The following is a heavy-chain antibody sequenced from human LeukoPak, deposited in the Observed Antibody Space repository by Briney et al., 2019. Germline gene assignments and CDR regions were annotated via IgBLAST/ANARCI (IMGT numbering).Heavy chain of an antibody. D-gene: IGHD3-22*01. Sequence: GESLKISCKGSGYSFTSYWIGWVRQMPGKGLECMGIIYPGDSDTRYSPSFQGQVTISADKSISTAYLQWSSLKASDTAMYYCARHFFTMIVSDAFDIWGQGTMVTVSS. CDR3: ARHFFTMIVSDAFDI. CDR2: IYPGDSDT. J-gene: IGHJ3*02. V-gene: IGHV5-51*01. CDR1: GYSFTSYW.